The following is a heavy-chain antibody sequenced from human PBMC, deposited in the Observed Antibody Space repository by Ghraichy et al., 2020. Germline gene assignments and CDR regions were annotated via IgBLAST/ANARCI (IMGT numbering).Heavy chain of an antibody. J-gene: IGHJ4*02. V-gene: IGHV4-59*01. CDR2: IYYSGST. D-gene: IGHD6-13*01. CDR1: GGSISRYF. CDR3: ARGRLSSSRTSLEY. Sequence: SETLSLTCTVSGGSISRYFWSWIRQPPGKGLEWIGYIYYSGSTNYNPSLKSRVTMSLDTSKYQFSLKLSSVTAADTAVYYCARGRLSSSRTSLEYWGQGALVTVSS.